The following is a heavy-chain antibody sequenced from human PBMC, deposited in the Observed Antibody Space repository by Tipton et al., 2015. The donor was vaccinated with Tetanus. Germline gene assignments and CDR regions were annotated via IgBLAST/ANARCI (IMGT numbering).Heavy chain of an antibody. CDR3: ASITLRARRSYFDY. J-gene: IGHJ4*02. CDR2: INHSGST. CDR1: GGSFSGYY. V-gene: IGHV4-34*01. Sequence: TLSLTYAVYGGSFSGYYWSWIRQPPGKGLEWIGEINHSGSTNYNPSLKSRVTISVDTSKNQFSLKLSSVTAADTAVYYCASITLRARRSYFDYWGQGTLVTVSS. D-gene: IGHD1-14*01.